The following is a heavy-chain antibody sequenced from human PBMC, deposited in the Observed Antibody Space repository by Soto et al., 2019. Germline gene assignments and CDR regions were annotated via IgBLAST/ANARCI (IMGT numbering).Heavy chain of an antibody. V-gene: IGHV1-18*04. CDR3: APDRGTRPVYYYSGMDV. CDR2: ISPYSGST. CDR1: GYTFTGYC. Sequence: GASVKVSWKASGYTFTGYCMSWVLQAPGQGLEWMGWISPYSGSTNYAQKLQGRVTMTTDTSTSTAYMELRRLRSDDTAVYYCAPDRGTRPVYYYSGMDVWGQGPTVTVS. D-gene: IGHD3-10*01. J-gene: IGHJ6*02.